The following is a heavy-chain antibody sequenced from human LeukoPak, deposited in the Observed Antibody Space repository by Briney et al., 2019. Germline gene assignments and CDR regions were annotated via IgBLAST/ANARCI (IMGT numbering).Heavy chain of an antibody. CDR2: ISWDGGST. Sequence: GGSLRLSCAASGFTFDDYSMHWVRQGPGKGLEWVSVISWDGGSTSYADSLKGRFTVSRDNAKNSLYLQMNSLRVEDTAVYYCASRYSGSYPCYFDYWGQGTLVTVSS. J-gene: IGHJ4*02. CDR1: GFTFDDYS. D-gene: IGHD1-26*01. V-gene: IGHV3-43*01. CDR3: ASRYSGSYPCYFDY.